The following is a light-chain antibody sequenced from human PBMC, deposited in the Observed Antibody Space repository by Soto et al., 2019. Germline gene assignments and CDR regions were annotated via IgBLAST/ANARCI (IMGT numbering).Light chain of an antibody. CDR1: SSDVGSYNG. CDR3: SLYTTSGTYV. J-gene: IGLJ1*01. V-gene: IGLV2-18*01. CDR2: DGS. Sequence: QSALTQPPSVSGSPGQSVAISCTGTSSDVGSYNGVSWYQQPPGTAPKLMIYDGSNRPSGVPDRFSGSKSGTSASLTISGLQAEDEADYYCSLYTTSGTYVFGTGTKLTVL.